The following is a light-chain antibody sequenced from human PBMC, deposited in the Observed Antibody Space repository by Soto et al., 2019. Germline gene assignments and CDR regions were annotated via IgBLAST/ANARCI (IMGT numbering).Light chain of an antibody. J-gene: IGKJ1*01. Sequence: EIVLTQSPGTLSLSPGERATLSCRASHSVSSTYLAWYQQKPGQAPRLLIYGASSRATGIPDRFSGSGSGTDFTLTISRLEEEDFAVYYCQQFGSSPPLTFGQGTKVEIK. CDR2: GAS. CDR3: QQFGSSPPLT. CDR1: HSVSSTY. V-gene: IGKV3-20*01.